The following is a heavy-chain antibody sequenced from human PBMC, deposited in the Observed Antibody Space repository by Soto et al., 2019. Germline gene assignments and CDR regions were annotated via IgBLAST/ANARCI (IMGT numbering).Heavy chain of an antibody. J-gene: IGHJ3*02. CDR2: IYYSGST. CDR3: ARDLKAGDAFDI. Sequence: QVQLQESVPGLVKPSETLSLTCTVSGGSISSYYWSWIRQPPGKGLEWIGYIYYSGSTNYNPSLSSRVTISVHTAKNQFSLKLSSVTAADTAVYYCARDLKAGDAFDIWGQGTMVTVSS. D-gene: IGHD6-13*01. CDR1: GGSISSYY. V-gene: IGHV4-59*01.